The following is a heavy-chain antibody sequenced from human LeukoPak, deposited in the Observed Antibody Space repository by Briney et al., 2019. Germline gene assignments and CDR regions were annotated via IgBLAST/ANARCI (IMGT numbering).Heavy chain of an antibody. J-gene: IGHJ4*02. CDR1: GFTFSSYW. V-gene: IGHV3-74*01. CDR3: AKPDQRWSGYSPLDY. Sequence: TGGSLRLSCAASGFTFSSYWMHWVRQAPGKGLVWVSRINTDGSSTSYADSVKGRFTISRDNAKNTLYLQMSSLRAEDTAVYYCAKPDQRWSGYSPLDYWGQGTLVTVSS. D-gene: IGHD3-3*01. CDR2: INTDGSST.